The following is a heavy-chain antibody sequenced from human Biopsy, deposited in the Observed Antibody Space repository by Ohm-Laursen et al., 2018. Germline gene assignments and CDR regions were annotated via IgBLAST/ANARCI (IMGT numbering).Heavy chain of an antibody. CDR2: INPSGSTT. CDR1: GYTFTDYF. J-gene: IGHJ4*02. D-gene: IGHD6-19*01. V-gene: IGHV1-46*01. Sequence: ASVKVSCKASGYTFTDYFLHWVRQAPGQGPEWMGMINPSGSTTSYPQIFQGRVTMTRDTSKSTVYMELSSLRSADTAVYFCARNTGWYGDLYYFDYWGQGTLVTASS. CDR3: ARNTGWYGDLYYFDY.